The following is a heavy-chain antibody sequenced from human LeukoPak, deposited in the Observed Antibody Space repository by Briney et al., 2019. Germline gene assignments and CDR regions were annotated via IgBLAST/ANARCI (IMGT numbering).Heavy chain of an antibody. V-gene: IGHV3-66*02. CDR3: ARDNDYGDYYYGMDV. D-gene: IGHD4-17*01. CDR2: IYSGGST. Sequence: GGSLRLSCAASGFTVSSNYMSWVRQAPGKGLEWVSVIYSGGSTYYADPVKGRFTISRDNSKNTLYLQMNSLRAEDTAVYYCARDNDYGDYYYGMDVWGQGTTVTVSS. J-gene: IGHJ6*02. CDR1: GFTVSSNY.